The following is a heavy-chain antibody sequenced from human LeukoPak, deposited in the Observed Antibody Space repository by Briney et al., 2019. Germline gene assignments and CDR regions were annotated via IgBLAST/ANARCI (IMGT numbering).Heavy chain of an antibody. CDR1: GFTFSSYG. V-gene: IGHV3-30*02. Sequence: GSLRLSCAASGFTFSSYGMHWVRQAPGKGLEWVAFIRYDGSNKYYADSVKGRFTISRDNSKNTLYLQMNSLRAEDTAVYYCARVSGSSWRSFDYWGQGTLVTVSS. CDR3: ARVSGSSWRSFDY. J-gene: IGHJ4*02. D-gene: IGHD6-13*01. CDR2: IRYDGSNK.